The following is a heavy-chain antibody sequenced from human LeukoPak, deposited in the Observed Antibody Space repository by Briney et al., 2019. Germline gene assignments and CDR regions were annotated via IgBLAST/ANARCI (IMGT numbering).Heavy chain of an antibody. Sequence: SETLSPTCTVSGYSISSGYYWGWIRPPPGKGLEWIGSIYRSGSTYYNPSHKSRVTISVDTSKNQFSLKLSSVTAADTAVYYCARDVVVAAREDWFDPWGQGTLVTVSS. CDR2: IYRSGST. CDR3: ARDVVVAAREDWFDP. D-gene: IGHD2-15*01. V-gene: IGHV4-38-2*02. CDR1: GYSISSGYY. J-gene: IGHJ5*02.